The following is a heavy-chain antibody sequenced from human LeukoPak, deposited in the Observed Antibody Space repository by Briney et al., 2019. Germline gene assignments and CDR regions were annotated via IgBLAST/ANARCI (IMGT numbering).Heavy chain of an antibody. CDR1: GFTFSSYA. J-gene: IGHJ3*02. CDR3: AKGGVTYAFDI. V-gene: IGHV3-30-3*01. D-gene: IGHD4-11*01. Sequence: PGRSLRLSCAASGFTFSSYAMHWVRQAPGKGLEWVAVISYDGSNKYYADSVKGRFTISRDNAKNSLFLDMNSLRAEDTAVYYCAKGGVTYAFDIWGQGTMVTVSS. CDR2: ISYDGSNK.